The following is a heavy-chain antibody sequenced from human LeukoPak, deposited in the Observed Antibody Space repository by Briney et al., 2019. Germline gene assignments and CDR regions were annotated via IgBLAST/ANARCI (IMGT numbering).Heavy chain of an antibody. J-gene: IGHJ4*02. CDR3: ARDGYCSSTSCYTGFNY. CDR1: GYTFTSYA. Sequence: PGASVKVSCKASGYTFTSYAMNWVRQAPGQGLEWMGWINTNTGNPTYAQGFTGRFVFSLDTSVSTAYLQISSLKAEDTAVCYCARDGYCSSTSCYTGFNYWGQGTLVTVSS. CDR2: INTNTGNP. D-gene: IGHD2-2*02. V-gene: IGHV7-4-1*02.